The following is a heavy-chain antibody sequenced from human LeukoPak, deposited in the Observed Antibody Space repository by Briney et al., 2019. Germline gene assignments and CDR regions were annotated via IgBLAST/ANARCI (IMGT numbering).Heavy chain of an antibody. J-gene: IGHJ4*02. CDR2: INPDGTST. D-gene: IGHD6-19*01. Sequence: GGSLRLSCAAPGFSFSTYRMHWVRPAPGKGVGWVSRINPDGTSTSNADSVKGRFTISRDKAKNTVFLQVNSLRAEATAINYCTRATAVAFDYWGQGTLVTV. V-gene: IGHV3-74*01. CDR1: GFSFSTYR. CDR3: TRATAVAFDY.